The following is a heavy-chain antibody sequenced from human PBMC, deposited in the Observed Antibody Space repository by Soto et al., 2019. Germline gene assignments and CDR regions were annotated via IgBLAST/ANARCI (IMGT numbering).Heavy chain of an antibody. Sequence: QVQLVESGGGLVKPVGSLRLSCAASGFTFSDHYMSSIRQPPGMGLEWVSYISSGGSGINYADSVKGRFTISRDNGKDSLYLQMNSMRAEDTAVYYCARVKECSSSSCYARDAFDIWGQGTMVTVSS. CDR3: ARVKECSSSSCYARDAFDI. J-gene: IGHJ3*02. CDR2: ISSGGSGI. V-gene: IGHV3-11*01. D-gene: IGHD2-2*01. CDR1: GFTFSDHY.